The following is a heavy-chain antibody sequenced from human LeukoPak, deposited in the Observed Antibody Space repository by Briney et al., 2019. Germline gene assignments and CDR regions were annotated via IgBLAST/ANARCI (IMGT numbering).Heavy chain of an antibody. CDR3: ARYREVGATVDY. J-gene: IGHJ4*02. D-gene: IGHD1-26*01. Sequence: SETLSLTCTVSGGSISSYYWSWIRQPAGKGLEWIGRIYTSGSTHYNPSLASLKSRVTISGDTSKNQFSLKLSSVTAADTAVYYCARYREVGATVDYWGQGTLVTVSS. V-gene: IGHV4-4*07. CDR1: GGSISSYY. CDR2: IYTSGST.